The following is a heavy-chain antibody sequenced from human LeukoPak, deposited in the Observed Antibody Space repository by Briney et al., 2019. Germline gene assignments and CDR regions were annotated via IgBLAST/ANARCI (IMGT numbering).Heavy chain of an antibody. Sequence: GGSLRLSCAASGFTFTISWMHWVRQAPGKGLAWVSHINSDGSSTDYADSVRGRFTISRDNSKNTVYLQMNSLRPEDTAMYYCAREGGYVFDYWGQGTLVTVSS. CDR1: GFTFTISW. CDR3: AREGGYVFDY. V-gene: IGHV3-74*01. J-gene: IGHJ4*02. D-gene: IGHD5-12*01. CDR2: INSDGSST.